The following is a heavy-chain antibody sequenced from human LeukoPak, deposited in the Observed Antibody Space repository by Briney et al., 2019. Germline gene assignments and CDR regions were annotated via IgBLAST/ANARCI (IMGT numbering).Heavy chain of an antibody. V-gene: IGHV3-30*04. D-gene: IGHD4-17*01. Sequence: PGGSLRLSCAASGLTFSSYAMHWVRQAPGKGLEWVAVISYDGSNKYYADSVKGRFTISRDNSKNTLYLQMNSLRAEDTAVYYCAKAGGDYEDGDAFDIWGQGTMVTVSS. CDR1: GLTFSSYA. CDR2: ISYDGSNK. J-gene: IGHJ3*02. CDR3: AKAGGDYEDGDAFDI.